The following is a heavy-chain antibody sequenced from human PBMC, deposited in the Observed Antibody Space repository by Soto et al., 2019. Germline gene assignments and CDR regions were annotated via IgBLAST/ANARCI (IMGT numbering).Heavy chain of an antibody. D-gene: IGHD5-18*01. V-gene: IGHV3-33*01. J-gene: IGHJ3*02. CDR2: IWYDGSNK. Sequence: GGSLRLSCAASGFTFSSYGMHWVRQAPGKGLEWVAVIWYDGSNKYYADSVKGRFTISRDNSKNTLYLQMNSLRAEDTAVYYCARDFMGPSSGYGLAFDIWGQGTMVTVSS. CDR1: GFTFSSYG. CDR3: ARDFMGPSSGYGLAFDI.